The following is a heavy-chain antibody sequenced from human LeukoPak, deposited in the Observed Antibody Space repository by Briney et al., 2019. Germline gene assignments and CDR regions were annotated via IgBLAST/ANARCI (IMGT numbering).Heavy chain of an antibody. CDR1: GFTFSSYA. D-gene: IGHD2-15*01. CDR3: AKDRLDAVVAATVYYFDY. Sequence: GGSLRLSCAASGFTFSSYAMSWVRQAPGKGLEWVSAISGSGGSTYYADSVKGRFTISRDNSKNTLYLQMNSLRAEDTAVYYCAKDRLDAVVAATVYYFDYWGQGTLVTVSS. V-gene: IGHV3-23*01. CDR2: ISGSGGST. J-gene: IGHJ4*02.